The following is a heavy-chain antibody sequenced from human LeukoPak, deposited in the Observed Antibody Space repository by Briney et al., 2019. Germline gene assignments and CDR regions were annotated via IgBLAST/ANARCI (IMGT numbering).Heavy chain of an antibody. V-gene: IGHV3-30-3*01. CDR1: GFTFSSYA. Sequence: GRSLRLSCAAPGFTFSSYAMHWVRQAPGKGLEWVAVISYDGSNRYYADSVKGRFTISRDNSKNTLYLQMNSLRAEDTAVYYCARYYDILSGFDYWGQGTLVTVSS. J-gene: IGHJ4*02. CDR3: ARYYDILSGFDY. CDR2: ISYDGSNR. D-gene: IGHD3-9*01.